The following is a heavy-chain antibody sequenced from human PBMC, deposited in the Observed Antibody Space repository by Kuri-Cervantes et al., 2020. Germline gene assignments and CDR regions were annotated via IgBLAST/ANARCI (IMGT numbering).Heavy chain of an antibody. D-gene: IGHD2-2*01. CDR3: ARTGVVPVADRAGFDY. Sequence: SVKVSCKASGGTFSSYAISWVRQAPGQGLEGMGGIFPIFGTANYAQKFQGRVTITADESTSTACMELSSLRSEDTAVYYCARTGVVPVADRAGFDYWGQGTLVTVSS. V-gene: IGHV1-69*13. CDR2: IFPIFGTA. CDR1: GGTFSSYA. J-gene: IGHJ4*02.